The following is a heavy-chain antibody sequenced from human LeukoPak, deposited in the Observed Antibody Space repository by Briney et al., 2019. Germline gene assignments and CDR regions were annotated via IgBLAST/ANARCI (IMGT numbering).Heavy chain of an antibody. V-gene: IGHV3-73*01. CDR3: TSPLKYSSGWYYFDY. J-gene: IGHJ4*02. CDR1: GFTFSGSA. CDR2: IRSKANSYAT. Sequence: GGSLRLSCAASGFTFSGSAMHWVRQASGKGLVWVGRIRSKANSYATAYAASVKGRFTISRDDSKNTAYLQMNSLKTEDTAVYYCTSPLKYSSGWYYFDYWGQGTLVTVSS. D-gene: IGHD6-19*01.